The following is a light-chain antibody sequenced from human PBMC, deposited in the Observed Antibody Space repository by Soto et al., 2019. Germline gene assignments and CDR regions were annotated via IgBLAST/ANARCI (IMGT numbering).Light chain of an antibody. V-gene: IGKV1-5*01. CDR2: RAS. CDR1: QALXTS. J-gene: IGKJ1*01. Sequence: IQMTQSPSSLSASVGDSVTIACRASQALXTSFNWYQPKPGTAPRLLXYRASSGKSGGPPRLSGSGSGRDFTLTISSLQPDDFATYYCQHYNSYSEAFGQGTKVDIK. CDR3: QHYNSYSEA.